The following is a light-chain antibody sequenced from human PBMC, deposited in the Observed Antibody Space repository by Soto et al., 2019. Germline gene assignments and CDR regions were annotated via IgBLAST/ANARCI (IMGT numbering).Light chain of an antibody. CDR1: QSVSSY. CDR3: QQRFNWPRFT. V-gene: IGKV3-11*01. CDR2: DAS. J-gene: IGKJ2*01. Sequence: EIVLTQSPATLSLSPGERATLSCRASQSVSSYLAWYQQKPGQAPRLLIYDASNRATGIPARFSGGGSGTDFTLTISSLVPEDFAVSDCQQRFNWPRFTFGQGTKLEIK.